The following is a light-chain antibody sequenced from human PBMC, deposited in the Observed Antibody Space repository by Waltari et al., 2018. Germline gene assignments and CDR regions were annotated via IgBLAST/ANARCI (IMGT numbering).Light chain of an antibody. CDR3: QHYVRLPVT. CDR2: GAS. V-gene: IGKV3-20*01. J-gene: IGKJ1*01. Sequence: VLTHSPGPLPLSPGARALLSRGAQQSLSKTLAWNQQKPGQAPRPLIDGASTRATGLPDRFSGSGSGTDFSLTISRLEPEDFAVYYCQHYVRLPVTFGQGTKVEIK. CDR1: QSLSKT.